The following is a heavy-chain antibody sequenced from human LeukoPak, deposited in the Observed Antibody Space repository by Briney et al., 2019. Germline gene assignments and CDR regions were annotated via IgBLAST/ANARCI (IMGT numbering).Heavy chain of an antibody. CDR2: IYHNGGT. CDR1: GGSISSGDW. D-gene: IGHD3-3*01. CDR3: ARNPVGIITTHPNWFDP. J-gene: IGHJ5*02. Sequence: SGTLSLTCAVSGGSISSGDWWSWVRRPPGKGLEWIAEIYHNGGTNYNPSLKSRVTISVDKSKNQLSLKLTSVTAAVTAVYYCARNPVGIITTHPNWFDPGGQGTLVTVSS. V-gene: IGHV4-4*02.